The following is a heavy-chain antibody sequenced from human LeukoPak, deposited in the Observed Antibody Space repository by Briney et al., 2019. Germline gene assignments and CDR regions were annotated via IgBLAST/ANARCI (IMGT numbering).Heavy chain of an antibody. Sequence: SETLSLTCAVSGTSINNNKWWSWVRQPPGKGLEWIGSIYYSGSTYYNPSLKSRVTISVDTSKNQFSLKLSSVTAADTAVYYCARQELSLGSLFDYWGQGTLVTVSS. CDR1: GTSINNNKW. V-gene: IGHV4-39*01. CDR2: IYYSGST. J-gene: IGHJ4*02. CDR3: ARQELSLGSLFDY. D-gene: IGHD3-10*01.